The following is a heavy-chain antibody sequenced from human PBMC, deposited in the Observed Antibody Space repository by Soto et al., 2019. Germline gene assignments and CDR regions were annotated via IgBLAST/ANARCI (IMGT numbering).Heavy chain of an antibody. Sequence: QITLKESGPALVKPTQTLTLTCTFSGFSLTRGVGVAWIRQPPGKALEWLALIYWDDDKRYSSSLKSRLTITXDXXQNQVVLIMTNMDPVDPATYYCAHTPLTTTGAFDPWGQGTLVTVSS. D-gene: IGHD4-17*01. J-gene: IGHJ5*02. V-gene: IGHV2-5*02. CDR2: IYWDDDK. CDR3: AHTPLTTTGAFDP. CDR1: GFSLTRGVG.